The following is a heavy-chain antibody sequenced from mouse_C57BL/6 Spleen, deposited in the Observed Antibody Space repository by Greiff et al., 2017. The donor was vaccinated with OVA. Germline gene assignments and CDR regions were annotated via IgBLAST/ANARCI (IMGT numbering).Heavy chain of an antibody. J-gene: IGHJ4*01. V-gene: IGHV1-20*01. CDR2: INPYNGDT. CDR1: GYSFTGYF. CDR3: ARDYYGSRSYAMDY. D-gene: IGHD1-1*01. Sequence: EVQVVESGPELVKPGDSVKISCKASGYSFTGYFMNWVMQSHGKSLEWIGRINPYNGDTFYNQKFKGKATLTVDKSSSTAHMELRSLTSEDSAVYYCARDYYGSRSYAMDYWGQGTSVTVSS.